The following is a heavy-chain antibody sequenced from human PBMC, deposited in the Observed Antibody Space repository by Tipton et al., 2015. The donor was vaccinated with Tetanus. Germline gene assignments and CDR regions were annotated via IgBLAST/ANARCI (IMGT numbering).Heavy chain of an antibody. CDR2: IKNKADCGAT. Sequence: SLRLSCTTSGLFFKNAWMNWVRQAPGKGLEWVGRIKNKADCGATDYSARVKDRFSSSRDDSKDTLFLQMDSLKTEEPAAYYCASPGTVGSGLRIDYRGRGTLVIVS. CDR3: ASPGTVGSGLRIDY. CDR1: GLFFKNAW. J-gene: IGHJ4*02. V-gene: IGHV3-15*07. D-gene: IGHD1-26*01.